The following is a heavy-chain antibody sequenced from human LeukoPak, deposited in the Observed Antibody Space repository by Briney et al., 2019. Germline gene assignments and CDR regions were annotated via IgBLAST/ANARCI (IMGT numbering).Heavy chain of an antibody. CDR3: ARESAGSLHDSTAAFHY. CDR2: GHHSESS. J-gene: IGHJ4*02. D-gene: IGHD2-8*02. CDR1: GDSVTSTY. V-gene: IGHV4-59*02. Sequence: PSETLSLTCSVSGDSVTSTYWSWIRQPPGKGLEWIAYGHHSESSNYNPSFRSRVTIPVDTSRNQFSLRLTFVTAADTAVYYCARESAGSLHDSTAAFHYWGQGILVIVSS.